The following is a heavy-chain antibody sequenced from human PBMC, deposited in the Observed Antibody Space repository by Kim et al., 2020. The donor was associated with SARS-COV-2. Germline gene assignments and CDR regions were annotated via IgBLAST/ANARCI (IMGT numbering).Heavy chain of an antibody. V-gene: IGHV6-1*01. D-gene: IGHD3-10*01. Sequence: SVKSRLTITPDTSKNRFSLQMNSVTPEDTAVYYCARDDYYGSGSHDAFDIWGQGTVVTVSS. CDR3: ARDDYYGSGSHDAFDI. J-gene: IGHJ3*02.